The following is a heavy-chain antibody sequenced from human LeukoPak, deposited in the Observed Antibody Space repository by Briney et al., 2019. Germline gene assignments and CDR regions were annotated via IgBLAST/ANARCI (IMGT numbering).Heavy chain of an antibody. CDR3: ARERIDCSSTSCYGGGSDY. Sequence: PGGSLRLSCAASGFTFSSHWMYWVSHAPGKGLVLVSRINTDGSSTSYADSVKGRFTISRDNAKNTLHLQMNSLRAEDTAVYYCARERIDCSSTSCYGGGSDYWGQGTLVTVSS. CDR2: INTDGSST. J-gene: IGHJ4*02. CDR1: GFTFSSHW. V-gene: IGHV3-74*01. D-gene: IGHD2-2*01.